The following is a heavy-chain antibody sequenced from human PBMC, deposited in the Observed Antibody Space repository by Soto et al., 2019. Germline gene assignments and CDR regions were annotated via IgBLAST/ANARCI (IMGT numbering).Heavy chain of an antibody. V-gene: IGHV3-74*01. CDR3: ARGTPGYSNSYFDV. CDR2: INSDGTST. J-gene: IGHJ4*02. Sequence: GGSLRLSCAASGFTFSSYWMHWVRQAPGKGLVWVSRINSDGTSTYYADSVKGRFTISRDNAKNTMFLQMNSLAAEDTAVYYCARGTPGYSNSYFDVWGQGALVTVSS. D-gene: IGHD6-13*01. CDR1: GFTFSSYW.